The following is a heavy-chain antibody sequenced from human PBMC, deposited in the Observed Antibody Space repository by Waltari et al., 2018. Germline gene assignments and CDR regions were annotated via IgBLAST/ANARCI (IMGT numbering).Heavy chain of an antibody. D-gene: IGHD4-17*01. CDR2: ISSSSSTI. V-gene: IGHV3-48*01. Sequence: EVQLVESGGGLVQPGGSLRLSCAASGFTFRSYSMNWVCQAPGKGLEWVSYISSSSSTIYYADSVKGRFTISRDNAKNSLYLQMNSLRAEDTAVYYCARNDGGFDYWGQGTLVTVSS. CDR3: ARNDGGFDY. CDR1: GFTFRSYS. J-gene: IGHJ4*02.